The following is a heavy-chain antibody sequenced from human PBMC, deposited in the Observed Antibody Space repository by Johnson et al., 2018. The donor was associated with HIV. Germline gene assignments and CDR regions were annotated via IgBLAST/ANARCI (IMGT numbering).Heavy chain of an antibody. D-gene: IGHD5-12*01. Sequence: QVQLVESGGGLVKPGGSLRLSCAASGFTFSDYYMRWIRQAPGKGLEWVSYIRSSGSTIYYADSVKGRFTISRDNAKNTLYLQMNSLRAEDTAVYYCAKSLPGYDAFDIWGQGTMVTVSS. J-gene: IGHJ3*02. V-gene: IGHV3-11*04. CDR3: AKSLPGYDAFDI. CDR1: GFTFSDYY. CDR2: IRSSGSTI.